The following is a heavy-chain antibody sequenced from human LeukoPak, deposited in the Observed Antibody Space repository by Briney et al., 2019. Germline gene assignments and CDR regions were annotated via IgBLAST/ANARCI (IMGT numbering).Heavy chain of an antibody. Sequence: GGTLRLSCAASGFTFSSYGMSWVRQAPGKGLEWVSAISGSGGSTYYADSVKGRFTISRDNSKNTLYLQMNSLRAEDTAVYYCAKGSGSGLITMIRGTFEYYFDYWGQGTLVTVSS. V-gene: IGHV3-23*01. CDR3: AKGSGSGLITMIRGTFEYYFDY. CDR2: ISGSGGST. CDR1: GFTFSSYG. J-gene: IGHJ4*02. D-gene: IGHD3-22*01.